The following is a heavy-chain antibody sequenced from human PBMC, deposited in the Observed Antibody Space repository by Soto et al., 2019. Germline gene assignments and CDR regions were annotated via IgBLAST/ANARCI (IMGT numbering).Heavy chain of an antibody. Sequence: SVKVSCKASGGTFSSYTISWVRQAPGQGLEWMGRIIPILGIANYAQKFQGRVTITADKSTSTAYMELSSLRSEDTAVYYCARAIMGIAVAGTRPLDYWGQGTLVTVSS. CDR1: GGTFSSYT. V-gene: IGHV1-69*02. J-gene: IGHJ4*02. CDR2: IIPILGIA. CDR3: ARAIMGIAVAGTRPLDY. D-gene: IGHD6-19*01.